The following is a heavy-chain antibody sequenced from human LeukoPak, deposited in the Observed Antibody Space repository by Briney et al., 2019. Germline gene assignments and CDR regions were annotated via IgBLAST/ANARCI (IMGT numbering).Heavy chain of an antibody. V-gene: IGHV4-34*01. D-gene: IGHD3-9*01. Sequence: SETLSLTCAVYGGSFSGYYWSWIRQPPGKGLEWIGEINHSGSTNYNPSLKSRVTISVDTSKNQFSLKLNSVTAADTAVYYCASGTYSDILTGYYHDAFDIWGQGTMVTVSS. J-gene: IGHJ3*02. CDR3: ASGTYSDILTGYYHDAFDI. CDR1: GGSFSGYY. CDR2: INHSGST.